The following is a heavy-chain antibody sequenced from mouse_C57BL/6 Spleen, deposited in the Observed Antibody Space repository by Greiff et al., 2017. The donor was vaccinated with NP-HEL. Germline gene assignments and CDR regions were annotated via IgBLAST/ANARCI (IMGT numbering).Heavy chain of an antibody. D-gene: IGHD1-1*02. CDR2: ISDGGSYT. J-gene: IGHJ2*01. Sequence: EVQGVESGGGLVKPGGSLKLSCAASGFTFSSYAMSWVRQTPEKRLEWVATISDGGSYTYYPDNVKGRFTISRDNAKNNLYLQMSHLKSEDTAMYYCARDGWTHFDYWGQGTTLTVSS. CDR3: ARDGWTHFDY. V-gene: IGHV5-4*01. CDR1: GFTFSSYA.